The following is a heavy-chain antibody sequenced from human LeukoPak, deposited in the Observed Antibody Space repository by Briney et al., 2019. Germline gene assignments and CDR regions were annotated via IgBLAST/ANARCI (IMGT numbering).Heavy chain of an antibody. V-gene: IGHV1-8*01. CDR3: ARGGFGSGSHFDY. CDR1: GYTFTSYD. Sequence: GASVKVSCKASGYTFTSYDINWLRQATGQGLEWMGWMNPNSGDTGYVQKFQGRVTMTRSTSISTAYMELSSLRSEDTAIYYCARGGFGSGSHFDYWGQGTLVTVPS. CDR2: MNPNSGDT. D-gene: IGHD3-10*01. J-gene: IGHJ4*02.